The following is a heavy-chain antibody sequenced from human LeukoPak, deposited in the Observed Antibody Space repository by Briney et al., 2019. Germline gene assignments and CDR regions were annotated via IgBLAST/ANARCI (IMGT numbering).Heavy chain of an antibody. Sequence: GGSLRLSCAASGFTFSSYSMNWARQAPGKGLGWVSYITRSSSARYYADSVKGRFSISRDNAKNSLYLQMNSLRAEDTAVYYCATQWELHPAFWGQGTLVTVSS. CDR1: GFTFSSYS. V-gene: IGHV3-48*01. D-gene: IGHD1-26*01. CDR2: ITRSSSAR. J-gene: IGHJ4*02. CDR3: ATQWELHPAF.